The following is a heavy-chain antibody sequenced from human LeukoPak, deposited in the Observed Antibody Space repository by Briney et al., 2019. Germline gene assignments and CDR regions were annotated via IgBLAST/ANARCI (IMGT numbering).Heavy chain of an antibody. CDR1: GGTFSSYA. J-gene: IGHJ4*02. D-gene: IGHD6-19*01. CDR3: ARVSVISGWAFDY. Sequence: SVKVSCKASGGTFSSYAISWVQQAPGQGLEWMGGIIPIFGTANYAQKFQGRVTITADKSTSTAYMELSSLRSEDTAVYYCARVSVISGWAFDYWGQGTLVTVSS. CDR2: IIPIFGTA. V-gene: IGHV1-69*06.